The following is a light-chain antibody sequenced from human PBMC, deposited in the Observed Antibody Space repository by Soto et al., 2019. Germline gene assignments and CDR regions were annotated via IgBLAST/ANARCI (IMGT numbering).Light chain of an antibody. CDR1: QSVSSN. V-gene: IGKV3-15*01. J-gene: IGKJ1*01. CDR2: GAS. Sequence: EIVMTQSPATLSVSPGERATLSCRASQSVSSNLAWYQQKPGQAPRLLIYGASTRATGIPARFSGSGSGTDFTPTISSLQSADFAVYYCQQYNNWPPWTFGQGTKVEIK. CDR3: QQYNNWPPWT.